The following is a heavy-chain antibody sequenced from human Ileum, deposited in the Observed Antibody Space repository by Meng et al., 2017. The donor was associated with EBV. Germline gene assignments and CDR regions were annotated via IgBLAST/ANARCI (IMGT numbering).Heavy chain of an antibody. CDR3: ARADKVRFDY. V-gene: IGHV4-4*02. CDR2: IYHSGST. Sequence: LQAAVPCVVTPSGTLSPTSAVAGGSMSSTNWWSWVRQPPGKGLEWIGEIYHSGSTNYNPSLKSRVSISVDKSKNQFSLKLSSVTAADTAVYYCARADKVRFDYWGQGTLVTVSS. CDR1: GGSMSSTNW. J-gene: IGHJ4*02.